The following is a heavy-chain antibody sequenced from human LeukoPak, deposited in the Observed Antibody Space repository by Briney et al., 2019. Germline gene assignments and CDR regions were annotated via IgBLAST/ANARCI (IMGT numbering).Heavy chain of an antibody. Sequence: GGSLRLSCAASGFTFSNAWMSWVRQAPGKGLEWVANIKQDGSEKDYVDSVKGRFTISRDNAKNSLYLQMNSLTAEDTAVYYCARESFAARWDWGQGTLVTVSS. J-gene: IGHJ4*02. V-gene: IGHV3-7*01. CDR2: IKQDGSEK. D-gene: IGHD6-6*01. CDR1: GFTFSNAW. CDR3: ARESFAARWD.